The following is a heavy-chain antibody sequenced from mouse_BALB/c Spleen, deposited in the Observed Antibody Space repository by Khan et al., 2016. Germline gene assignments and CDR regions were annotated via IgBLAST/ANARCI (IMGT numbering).Heavy chain of an antibody. CDR1: GYSITSDYA. D-gene: IGHD2-1*01. Sequence: EVQLQESGPGLVKPSQSLSLTCTVTGYSITSDYAWNWIRQFPGNKLEWMGYISYSGSTSYNPSLKSRISITRDTSKNQFFLQLNSVTTEDTATYYCARGGNSGPWFAYWGQGTLVTVSA. CDR2: ISYSGST. V-gene: IGHV3-2*02. CDR3: ARGGNSGPWFAY. J-gene: IGHJ3*01.